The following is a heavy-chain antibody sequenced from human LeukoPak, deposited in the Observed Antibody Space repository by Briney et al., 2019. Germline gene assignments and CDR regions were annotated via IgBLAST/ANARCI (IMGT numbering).Heavy chain of an antibody. J-gene: IGHJ6*02. D-gene: IGHD1-26*01. V-gene: IGHV1-18*01. CDR1: GYTFTSYG. Sequence: ASVKVSCKASGYTFTSYGISWVRQAPGQGLEWMGWVSANNGNTNYAQKLQGRVTMTTDTSTSTAYMELRSLRSDDTAVYYCARDRASGAPGYYYYGMDVWGQGTTVTVSS. CDR3: ARDRASGAPGYYYYGMDV. CDR2: VSANNGNT.